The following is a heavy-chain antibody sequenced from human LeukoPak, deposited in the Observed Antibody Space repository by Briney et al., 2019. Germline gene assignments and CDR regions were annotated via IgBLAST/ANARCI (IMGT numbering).Heavy chain of an antibody. CDR1: GYTFTSYD. D-gene: IGHD3-3*01. Sequence: GASVKVSCKASGYTFTSYDMHWVRQAPGQGLEWMGIINPSGGSTSYAQKFQGRVTMTRDTSTSTVYMELSSLRSEDTAVYYCARDGMEWLRSPVDLYHYMDVSGKRSTVTVYS. CDR2: INPSGGST. CDR3: ARDGMEWLRSPVDLYHYMDV. V-gene: IGHV1-46*01. J-gene: IGHJ6*03.